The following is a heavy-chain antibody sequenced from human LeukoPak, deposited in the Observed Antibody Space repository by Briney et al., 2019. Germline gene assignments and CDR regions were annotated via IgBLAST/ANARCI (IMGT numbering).Heavy chain of an antibody. Sequence: GGSLRLSCACSGFIVSSSHMSWVRQAPGKGLEWVSAIYSGGDVYYVDSVRGRFTISRDNSKNTLYLQMNSLRAEDTAVYYCARNHHFDYWGQGTLITVSS. CDR1: GFIVSSSH. J-gene: IGHJ4*02. CDR3: ARNHHFDY. V-gene: IGHV3-53*01. CDR2: IYSGGDV.